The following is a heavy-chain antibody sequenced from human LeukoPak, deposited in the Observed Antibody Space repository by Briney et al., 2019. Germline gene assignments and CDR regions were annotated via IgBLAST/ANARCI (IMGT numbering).Heavy chain of an antibody. Sequence: PGGSLRLSCAASGFTFSSYWMHWVRQAPGKGLVWVSRINSDGSSTSYADSVKGRSTISRDNFKNTVSLQMNSLRAEDTAVYYCAKDAQRGFDYSNSPEHWGQGSLVTVSS. CDR1: GFTFSSYW. J-gene: IGHJ4*02. CDR2: INSDGSST. V-gene: IGHV3-74*01. CDR3: AKDAQRGFDYSNSPEH. D-gene: IGHD4-11*01.